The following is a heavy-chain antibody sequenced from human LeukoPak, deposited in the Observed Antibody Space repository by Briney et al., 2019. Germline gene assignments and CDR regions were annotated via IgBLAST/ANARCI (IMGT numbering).Heavy chain of an antibody. Sequence: GGSLRLSCAASGFTVSSNYMSWVRQAPGKGLEWVSVIYSGGSTYYADSVKGRFTISRDNSKNTLYLQMNSLRAEDTAVYYCARDLGAYYGSGSYQDWGQGTLVTVSS. CDR1: GFTVSSNY. D-gene: IGHD3-10*01. V-gene: IGHV3-53*01. J-gene: IGHJ4*02. CDR2: IYSGGST. CDR3: ARDLGAYYGSGSYQD.